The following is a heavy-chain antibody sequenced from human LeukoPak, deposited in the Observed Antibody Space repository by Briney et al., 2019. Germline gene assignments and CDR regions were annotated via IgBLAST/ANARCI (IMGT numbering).Heavy chain of an antibody. J-gene: IGHJ3*02. CDR1: GGSISSGDYY. CDR3: ASSSLTAFDAFDI. CDR2: MFYSGST. V-gene: IGHV4-39*02. D-gene: IGHD4/OR15-4a*01. Sequence: SQTLSLTCTVSGGSISSGDYYWSWIRQPPGRGLEWIASMFYSGSTYHNPSLKSRATISADTPRNHFSLKLNSVTAADTAVYYCASSSLTAFDAFDIWGQGTMVTVSS.